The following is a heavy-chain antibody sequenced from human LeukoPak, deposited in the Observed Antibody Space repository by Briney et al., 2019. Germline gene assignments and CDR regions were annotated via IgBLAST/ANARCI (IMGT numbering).Heavy chain of an antibody. CDR2: ISAYNSNK. Sequence: ASVKVSCKASGYTFTSYGISWVRQAPGQGLEWVAWISAYNSNKNSAEKFQGRVTMTRDTSTSTVYMELSSLRSEDTAVYYCARDSYCGGDCYYPSYYFDYWGQGTLVTVSS. V-gene: IGHV1-18*04. CDR3: ARDSYCGGDCYYPSYYFDY. J-gene: IGHJ4*02. CDR1: GYTFTSYG. D-gene: IGHD2-21*02.